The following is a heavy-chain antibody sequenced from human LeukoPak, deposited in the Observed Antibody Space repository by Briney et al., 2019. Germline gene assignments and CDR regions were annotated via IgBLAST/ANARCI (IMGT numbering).Heavy chain of an antibody. CDR1: GVSISSYY. Sequence: SETLSLTCTVSGVSISSYYWSWIRQPPGKGLEWIGYIYYSGSTNYNPSLKSRVTISVDTSKNQFSLKLSSVTAADTAVYYCAREKELGGMDVWGKGTTVTVSS. CDR3: AREKELGGMDV. V-gene: IGHV4-59*01. J-gene: IGHJ6*04. CDR2: IYYSGST. D-gene: IGHD1-7*01.